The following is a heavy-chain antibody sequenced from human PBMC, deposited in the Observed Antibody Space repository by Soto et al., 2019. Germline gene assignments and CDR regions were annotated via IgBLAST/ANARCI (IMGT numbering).Heavy chain of an antibody. V-gene: IGHV5-51*01. CDR2: IYPGDSDT. CDR1: GYSFTSYW. D-gene: IGHD2-15*01. Sequence: SLKISCKGSGYSFTSYWIGWVRQMPGKGLEWMGIIYPGDSDTRYSPSFQGQVTISADKSISTAYLQWSSLKASDTAMYYCARGRYCSGGSCSDAFDIWGQGTMVTVSS. J-gene: IGHJ3*02. CDR3: ARGRYCSGGSCSDAFDI.